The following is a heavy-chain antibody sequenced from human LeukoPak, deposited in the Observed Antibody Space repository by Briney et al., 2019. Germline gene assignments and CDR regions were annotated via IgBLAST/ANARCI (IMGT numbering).Heavy chain of an antibody. V-gene: IGHV1-2*02. J-gene: IGHJ4*02. CDR2: INPNSGGT. CDR1: GYTFTGYY. D-gene: IGHD3-10*01. CDR3: ARDLWFGEFYYFDY. Sequence: ASVKVSCKASGYTFTGYYMHWVRQAPGQGLEWMGWINPNSGGTNYAQKFQGRVTMTRDTSISTAYMELSRLRSDDTAVYYCARDLWFGEFYYFDYWGQGTLVTVSS.